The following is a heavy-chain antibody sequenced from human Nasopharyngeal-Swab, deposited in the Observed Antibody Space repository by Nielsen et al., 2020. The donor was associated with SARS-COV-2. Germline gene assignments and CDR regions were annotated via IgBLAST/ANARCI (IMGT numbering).Heavy chain of an antibody. CDR3: ARGSEVTLHSAYHNYMDV. CDR1: GYTFTDDY. Sequence: ASVKVSCKASGYTFTDDYIYWVRQDPGQGLEWMGWINPQSDGTKYAQNSQGWVTLTTDTSINTAYMELSSLRSDDTAVYFCARGSEVTLHSAYHNYMDVWGKGTTVTVSS. CDR2: INPQSDGT. D-gene: IGHD2/OR15-2a*01. V-gene: IGHV1-2*04. J-gene: IGHJ6*03.